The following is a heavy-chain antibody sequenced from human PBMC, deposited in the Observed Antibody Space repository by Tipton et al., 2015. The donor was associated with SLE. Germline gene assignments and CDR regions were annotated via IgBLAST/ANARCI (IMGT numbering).Heavy chain of an antibody. Sequence: TLPLTCDVTGFSISSGYYWGWIRQPPGKGLEWIGNIYYSGNTFYNPSLKSRVAISVDASKNQYSLKLTSVTAADTAVYYCARDPGDSYWDYYYGMDVWGQGTMVTVSS. D-gene: IGHD3-10*01. CDR3: ARDPGDSYWDYYYGMDV. CDR2: IYYSGNT. J-gene: IGHJ6*02. V-gene: IGHV4-38-2*02. CDR1: GFSISSGYY.